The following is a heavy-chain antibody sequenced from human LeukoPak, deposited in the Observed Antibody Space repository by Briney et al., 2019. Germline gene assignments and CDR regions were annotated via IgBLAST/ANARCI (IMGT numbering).Heavy chain of an antibody. CDR1: GGSFSGFY. CDR2: IDQSGTT. J-gene: IGHJ4*02. CDR3: ARVPHYYFGYGYFDS. D-gene: IGHD3-10*01. Sequence: SETLPLTCVVYGGSFSGFYWSWLRQPPGKGLEWIGEIDQSGTTNYNPSLKSRVTISVDTSKKQFSLTLTSMTAADTAVYYCARVPHYYFGYGYFDSWGQGTLVTVSS. V-gene: IGHV4-34*01.